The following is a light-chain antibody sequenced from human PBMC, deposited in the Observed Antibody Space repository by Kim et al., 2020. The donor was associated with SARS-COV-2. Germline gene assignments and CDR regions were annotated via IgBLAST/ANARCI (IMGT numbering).Light chain of an antibody. CDR1: QSISSY. CDR2: SAS. Sequence: AAVGDRVTVTCRASQSISSYLNWYQQKPGKAPKLLIYSASSLQSGVPSRFSGSGSGTDFTLTISSLQPEDFATYYCQQSYSTPPTFGGGTKVDIK. CDR3: QQSYSTPPT. J-gene: IGKJ4*01. V-gene: IGKV1-39*01.